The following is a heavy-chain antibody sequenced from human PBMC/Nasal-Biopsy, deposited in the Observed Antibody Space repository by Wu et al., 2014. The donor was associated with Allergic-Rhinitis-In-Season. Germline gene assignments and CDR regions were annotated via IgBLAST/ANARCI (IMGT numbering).Heavy chain of an antibody. CDR1: GFTFSSHA. CDR3: AKTYKWNQPHFDS. Sequence: LRLSCAASGFTFSSHAMGWVRQAPGKGLEWLSAISDSGRSTMYADSAKGRFTLSRDNANNTLYLQMRGLSPEDTARYYCAKTYKWNQPHFDSWGQGTLVTVSS. J-gene: IGHJ4*02. V-gene: IGHV3-23*01. D-gene: IGHD1-20*01. CDR2: ISDSGRST.